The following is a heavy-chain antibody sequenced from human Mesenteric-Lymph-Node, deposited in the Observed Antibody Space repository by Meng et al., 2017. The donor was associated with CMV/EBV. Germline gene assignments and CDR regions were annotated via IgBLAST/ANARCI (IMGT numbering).Heavy chain of an antibody. Sequence: SETLSLTCTVSGGSVSSGSYYWSWIRQPPGKGLEWIGYIYYSGSTNYNPSLKSRVTISVDTSKNQFSLKLSSVTAADTAVYYCARGTYYYDSSGYGPNTVEYYFDYWGQGTLVTVSS. CDR1: GGSVSSGSYY. CDR3: ARGTYYYDSSGYGPNTVEYYFDY. J-gene: IGHJ4*02. D-gene: IGHD3-22*01. CDR2: IYYSGST. V-gene: IGHV4-61*01.